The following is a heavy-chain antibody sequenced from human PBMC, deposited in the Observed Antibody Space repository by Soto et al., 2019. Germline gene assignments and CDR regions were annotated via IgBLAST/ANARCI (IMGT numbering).Heavy chain of an antibody. V-gene: IGHV3-23*01. D-gene: IGHD5-12*01. Sequence: EVQLLESGGGLVQPGGSLRLSCAASGFTFSSYAMSWVRQAPGKGLEWVSAISGSGGSTYYADSVKGRFTISRDNYNNTLYLQMNSLSAEDTAVYYCSKRDYPATPALDYWGQGTLVTVSS. CDR2: ISGSGGST. J-gene: IGHJ4*02. CDR1: GFTFSSYA. CDR3: SKRDYPATPALDY.